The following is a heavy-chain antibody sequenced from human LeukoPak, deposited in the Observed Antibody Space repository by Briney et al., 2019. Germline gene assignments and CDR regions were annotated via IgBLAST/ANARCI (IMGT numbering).Heavy chain of an antibody. J-gene: IGHJ3*02. V-gene: IGHV3-7*01. D-gene: IGHD4-17*01. CDR1: GLPFRNHW. Sequence: PGGSPTLSCALSGLPFRNHWITWLRQAPRKALGGVAKINQDGSEKYYVDFVKGRFSISRDNAKRFLYLQMKSLRVEDMAMYFCAREGYGGYHIWGEGTIVTVSS. CDR3: AREGYGGYHI. CDR2: INQDGSEK.